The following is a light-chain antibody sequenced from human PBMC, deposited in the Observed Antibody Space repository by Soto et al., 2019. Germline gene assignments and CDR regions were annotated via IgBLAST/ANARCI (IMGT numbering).Light chain of an antibody. CDR3: QQRTRWPMT. CDR2: GAS. Sequence: VMTQSPATLSVSPGEGATLSCRATESINQTLAWYQQKPGQAPRLLIHGASYRATGIPDRFSGDGSGTDYTLTISSLEPEDFAVYYCQQRTRWPMTFGQGTRLEIK. CDR1: ESINQT. V-gene: IGKV3-11*01. J-gene: IGKJ5*01.